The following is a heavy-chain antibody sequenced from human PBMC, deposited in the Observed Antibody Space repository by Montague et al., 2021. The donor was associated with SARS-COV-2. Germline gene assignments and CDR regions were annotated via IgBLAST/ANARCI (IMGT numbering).Heavy chain of an antibody. CDR2: IYYRGST. CDR3: ATQEDPSGWIPGPFDF. CDR1: GGSISSSSYY. V-gene: IGHV4-39*01. D-gene: IGHD6-19*01. J-gene: IGHJ4*02. Sequence: SETLSLTCTVSGGSISSSSYYWAWIRQPPGKGLGWIGSIYYRGSTYYNPSLKSRVFISVDTPKNQLSLTLTSVTAADTAVYYCATQEDPSGWIPGPFDFWGQGTLLSVSS.